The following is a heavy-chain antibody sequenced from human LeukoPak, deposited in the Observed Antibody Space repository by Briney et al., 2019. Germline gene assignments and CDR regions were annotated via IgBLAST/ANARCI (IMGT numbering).Heavy chain of an antibody. CDR3: ARPNRWRQQLKNAFDI. V-gene: IGHV4-34*01. D-gene: IGHD6-13*01. CDR2: INHSGST. J-gene: IGHJ3*02. CDR1: GGPFSGYY. Sequence: SETLSLTCAVYGGPFSGYYWSWIRQPPGKGLEWIGEINHSGSTNYNPSLKSRVTISVDTSKNQFSLKLSSVTAADTAVYYCARPNRWRQQLKNAFDIWGQGTMVTVSS.